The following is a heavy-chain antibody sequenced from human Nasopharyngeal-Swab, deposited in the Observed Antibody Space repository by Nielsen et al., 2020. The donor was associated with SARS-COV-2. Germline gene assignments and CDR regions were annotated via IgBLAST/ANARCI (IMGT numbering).Heavy chain of an antibody. J-gene: IGHJ5*02. D-gene: IGHD5-24*01. CDR2: IYPGNSET. V-gene: IGHV5-51*01. CDR3: ARRAARDGYNYEIDL. Sequence: GESLKISCKTSGYNFANYWIGWVRQRPGKGLDWMGIIYPGNSETRYNPAFQGQVIVSADRSTNIAYLQFNSLRASDTATYYCARRAARDGYNYEIDLWGRGTLVTVSS. CDR1: GYNFANYW.